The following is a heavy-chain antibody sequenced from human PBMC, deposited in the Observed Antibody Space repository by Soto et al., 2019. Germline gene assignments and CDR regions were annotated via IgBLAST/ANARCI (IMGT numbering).Heavy chain of an antibody. CDR1: GGSISSGDYY. J-gene: IGHJ6*02. CDR3: ARAGYVGYCSSTSCPGGGMDV. Sequence: SETLSLTCTVSGGSISSGDYYWSWIRQPPGKGLEWIGYIYYSGSTYYNPSLKSRVTISVDTSKNQFSLKLSSATAADTAVYYCARAGYVGYCSSTSCPGGGMDVWGQGTTVTVSS. D-gene: IGHD2-2*01. V-gene: IGHV4-30-4*01. CDR2: IYYSGST.